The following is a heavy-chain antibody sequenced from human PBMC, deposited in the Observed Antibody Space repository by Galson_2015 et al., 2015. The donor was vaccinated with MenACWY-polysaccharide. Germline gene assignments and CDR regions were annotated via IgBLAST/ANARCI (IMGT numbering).Heavy chain of an antibody. V-gene: IGHV3-7*01. D-gene: IGHD1-14*01. Sequence: SLRLSCAASGFSFGSRWMNWVRQGPGKRLAWVAHIRGDGNEKNYVDSVKGRFTISRDNAKSSLYLQMNNLRSEDTAVYYCATEGPGGNRDFDYWGQGVLVSVS. CDR1: GFSFGSRW. J-gene: IGHJ4*02. CDR2: IRGDGNEK. CDR3: ATEGPGGNRDFDY.